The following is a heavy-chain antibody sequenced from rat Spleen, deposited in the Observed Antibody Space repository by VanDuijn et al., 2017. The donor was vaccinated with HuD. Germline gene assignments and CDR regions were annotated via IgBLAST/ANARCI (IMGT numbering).Heavy chain of an antibody. J-gene: IGHJ2*01. CDR3: TAGGGYWDY. V-gene: IGHV5-31*01. D-gene: IGHD1-11*01. CDR2: IAVTGGDT. Sequence: EVQLVESGGGLVQPGRSLKLSCVTSGFTFTNYWMTWIRQAPGKGLEWVASIAVTGGDTYYPDSVKGRFTISRDNAKSTLYLQMSSRRSEDTATYYCTAGGGYWDYWGQGVMVTVSS. CDR1: GFTFTNYW.